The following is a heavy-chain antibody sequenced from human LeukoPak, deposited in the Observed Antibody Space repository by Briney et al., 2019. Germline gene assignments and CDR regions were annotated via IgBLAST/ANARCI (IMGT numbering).Heavy chain of an antibody. V-gene: IGHV3-30*18. J-gene: IGHJ4*02. CDR2: ISYDGSNK. Sequence: PGRSLRLSCAASGFTFSSYGMHWVRQAPGKGLEWVAVISYDGSNKYYADSVKGRFTISRDNSKNTLYLQMNSLRAEDTAVYYCAKDLLGDDSSGFDYWGQGTLVTVSS. CDR1: GFTFSSYG. D-gene: IGHD3-22*01. CDR3: AKDLLGDDSSGFDY.